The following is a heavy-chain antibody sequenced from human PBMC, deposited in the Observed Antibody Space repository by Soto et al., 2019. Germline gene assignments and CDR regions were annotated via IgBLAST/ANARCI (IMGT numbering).Heavy chain of an antibody. D-gene: IGHD3-16*01. Sequence: EVQLLESGGGLVQPGGSLRLSFAASGFTFSLYGMGWVRQAPGKGLEWVSGITSAGGSTYYADSVKGRFNISRDNLARTLYLQMKSLGANDTVVYYCAKGRVIRGGDPCDSWGQGKLVSVSS. CDR1: GFTFSLYG. J-gene: IGHJ4*02. CDR3: AKGRVIRGGDPCDS. CDR2: ITSAGGST. V-gene: IGHV3-23*01.